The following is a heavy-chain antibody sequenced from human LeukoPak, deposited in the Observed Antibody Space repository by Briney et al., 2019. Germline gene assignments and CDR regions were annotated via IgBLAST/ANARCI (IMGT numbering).Heavy chain of an antibody. CDR1: GFTFNSYS. CDR2: ISSGSTYI. V-gene: IGHV3-21*01. CDR3: ARDIESIAAAGTLDY. Sequence: PGGSLRLSCAASGFTFNSYSMNWVRQAPGKGLEWVSSISSGSTYIYYADSVKGRFTISRDNSKNTLYLQMNSLRAEDTAVYYCARDIESIAAAGTLDYWGQGTLVTVSS. D-gene: IGHD6-13*01. J-gene: IGHJ4*02.